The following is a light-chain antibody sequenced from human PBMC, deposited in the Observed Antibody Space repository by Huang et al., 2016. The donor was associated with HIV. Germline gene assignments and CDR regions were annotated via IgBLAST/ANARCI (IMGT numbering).Light chain of an antibody. Sequence: IVMTQSPATLSLSPGEGATLSCRASQSVSSNLAWYQQKSGQAPRLLIYGASTRATGIPARFSGSGSGTEFTLTISSLQSEYFAVYYCQQYNNWPRTFGPGTKVDIK. CDR1: QSVSSN. CDR3: QQYNNWPRT. V-gene: IGKV3-15*01. J-gene: IGKJ3*01. CDR2: GAS.